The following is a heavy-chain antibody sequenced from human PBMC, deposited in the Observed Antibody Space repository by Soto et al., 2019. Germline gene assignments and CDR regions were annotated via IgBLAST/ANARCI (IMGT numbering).Heavy chain of an antibody. Sequence: ASVKVSCKSSGYTFTSYGITWVRQAPGQGLEWMGWISAYDAYANYAQNLQGRLTLTTDTSTTTAYMELTSQRSDDTAVYYCARGYPAKPQYNWLDPWGQGTLVTVSS. CDR1: GYTFTSYG. CDR3: ARGYPAKPQYNWLDP. J-gene: IGHJ5*02. D-gene: IGHD6-25*01. V-gene: IGHV1-18*01. CDR2: ISAYDAYA.